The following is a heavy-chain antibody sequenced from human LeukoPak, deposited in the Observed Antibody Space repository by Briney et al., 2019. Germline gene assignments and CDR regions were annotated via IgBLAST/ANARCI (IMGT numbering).Heavy chain of an antibody. CDR3: VREIGYSSSWYSY. CDR2: ISPYNDNT. D-gene: IGHD6-13*01. J-gene: IGHJ4*02. V-gene: IGHV1-18*01. CDR1: GYTFTSYG. Sequence: ASVKVSCKASGYTFTSYGISWVRQAPGQRLEWMGWISPYNDNTNYAQKLQGRVIMTTDTSTSTAYMELRSLRSDDTAVYYCVREIGYSSSWYSYWGQGTLVTVSS.